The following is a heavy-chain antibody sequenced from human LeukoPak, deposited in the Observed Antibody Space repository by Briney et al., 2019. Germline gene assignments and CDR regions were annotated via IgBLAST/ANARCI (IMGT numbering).Heavy chain of an antibody. V-gene: IGHV3-23*01. D-gene: IGHD4-11*01. CDR2: ISGSGGST. J-gene: IGHJ4*02. Sequence: PGGSLRLSCAASGFTFSSYAMSWVREAPGKGLEWVSAISGSGGSTYYADSVKGRFTISRDNSKNTLYLQMNSLRAEDTAVYYCAKDGRYSNFPPYFDYWGQGTLVTVSS. CDR3: AKDGRYSNFPPYFDY. CDR1: GFTFSSYA.